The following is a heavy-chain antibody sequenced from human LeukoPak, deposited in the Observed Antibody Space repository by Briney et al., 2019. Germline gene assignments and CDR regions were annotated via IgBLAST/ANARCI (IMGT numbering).Heavy chain of an antibody. D-gene: IGHD2-8*02. CDR3: ARGGTGATESHCYYYGMDV. CDR2: IIPIFGTA. Sequence: SVKVSCKASGGTFSSYAISWVRQAPGQGLEWMGGIIPIFGTANYAQKFQGRVTITADESTSTAYMELSSLRSEDTAVYYCARGGTGATESHCYYYGMDVWGQGTTVTVSS. V-gene: IGHV1-69*13. CDR1: GGTFSSYA. J-gene: IGHJ6*02.